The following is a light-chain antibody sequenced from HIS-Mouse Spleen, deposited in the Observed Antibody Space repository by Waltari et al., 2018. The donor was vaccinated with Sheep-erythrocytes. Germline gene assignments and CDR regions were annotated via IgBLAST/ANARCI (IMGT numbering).Light chain of an antibody. CDR3: QQSYSTPPLT. J-gene: IGKJ4*01. CDR1: QSISSY. CDR2: AAS. Sequence: DIQMTQSPSSLSASVGDRVTITCRASQSISSYLNWYQQKPGKAPKLLIYAASSLQSVVPSRFSGSGSGTEFTLTISRLQPEDFATYYCQQSYSTPPLTFGGGTKVEIK. V-gene: IGKV1-39*01.